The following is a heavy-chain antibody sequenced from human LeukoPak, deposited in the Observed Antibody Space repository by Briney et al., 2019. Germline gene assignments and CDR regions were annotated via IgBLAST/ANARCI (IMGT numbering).Heavy chain of an antibody. J-gene: IGHJ4*02. CDR1: GFTFSGYA. Sequence: GRSLRLSCAASGFTFSGYAMHWVRQAPGKGLEWVAVASYDGINKYYADSVKGRFTISRDNSKNTLFLQLNSLRTEDTAVYHCATGSLENCDSTSCFTQFTFGGEEPLVTVPS. CDR3: ATGSLENCDSTSCFTQFTF. D-gene: IGHD2-2*02. CDR2: ASYDGINK. V-gene: IGHV3-30*04.